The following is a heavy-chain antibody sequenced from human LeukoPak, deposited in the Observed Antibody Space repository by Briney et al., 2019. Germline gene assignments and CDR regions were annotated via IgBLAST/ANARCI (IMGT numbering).Heavy chain of an antibody. CDR3: VTGHYASRMYFDL. J-gene: IGHJ2*01. Sequence: GGSLRLSCGASGLTFNTYWIHWVRQAPGKGLVWVSQIKFDGSLASYADSVKGRFTISRDNTKNTLYLQMNSLGTEDTAVYYCVTGHYASRMYFDLWGRGTLVIVSS. V-gene: IGHV3-74*01. D-gene: IGHD2-8*01. CDR1: GLTFNTYW. CDR2: IKFDGSLA.